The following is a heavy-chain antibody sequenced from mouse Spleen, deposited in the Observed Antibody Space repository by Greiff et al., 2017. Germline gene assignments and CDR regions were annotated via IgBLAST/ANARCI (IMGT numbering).Heavy chain of an antibody. V-gene: IGHV1-69*01. CDR2: IDPSDSYT. D-gene: IGHD2-1*01. CDR3: ARSVGNLRSYYAMDY. Sequence: QVQLQQSGAELVMPGASVKLSCKASGYTFTSYWMHWVKQSPGQGLEWIGEIDPSDSYTNYHQKFKGKATLTVDKSSSTAYMQLSSLTSEDSAVYYCARSVGNLRSYYAMDYWGQGTSVTVSS. CDR1: GYTFTSYW. J-gene: IGHJ4*01.